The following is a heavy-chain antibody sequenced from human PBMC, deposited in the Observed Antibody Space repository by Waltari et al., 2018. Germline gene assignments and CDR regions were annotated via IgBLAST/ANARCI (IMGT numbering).Heavy chain of an antibody. CDR3: ARGWRSPLSP. J-gene: IGHJ5*02. V-gene: IGHV4-59*08. D-gene: IGHD3-10*01. Sequence: QVQLQESGPGLVKPSETLSLTCSVSGGSMSNYYWSWIRQPPGKGLEGIGYIDHSGNTNQNPPLKSRVTISIDTSKNQFSLKLISVTAADTAVYYCARGWRSPLSPWGQGMLVTVSS. CDR1: GGSMSNYY. CDR2: IDHSGNT.